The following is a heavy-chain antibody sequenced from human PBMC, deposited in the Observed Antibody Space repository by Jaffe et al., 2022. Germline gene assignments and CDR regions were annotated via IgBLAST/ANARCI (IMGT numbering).Heavy chain of an antibody. V-gene: IGHV3-64*01. J-gene: IGHJ4*02. Sequence: EVQLVESGGGLVQPGGSLRLSCAASGFTFSSYAMHWVRQAPGKGLEYVSAISSNGGSTYYANSVKGRFTISRDNSKNTLYLQMGSLRAEDMAVYYCARGSGSGYDVDYWGQGTLVTVSS. D-gene: IGHD5-12*01. CDR3: ARGSGSGYDVDY. CDR2: ISSNGGST. CDR1: GFTFSSYA.